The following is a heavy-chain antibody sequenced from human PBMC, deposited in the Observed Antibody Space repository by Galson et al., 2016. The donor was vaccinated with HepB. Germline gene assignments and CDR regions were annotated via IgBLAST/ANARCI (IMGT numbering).Heavy chain of an antibody. J-gene: IGHJ4*02. CDR3: ARDVGRRAGFDY. CDR1: GFPYDAYA. CDR2: ISWNSGAR. Sequence: SLRLSCATSGFPYDAYAMHWVRQAPGKGLEWVAGISWNSGARGYAGAVKGRFTISRDNAENTLYLQMTSLTMEDTASYYCARDVGRRAGFDYWGQGTLVTVSS. D-gene: IGHD3-10*01. V-gene: IGHV3-9*01.